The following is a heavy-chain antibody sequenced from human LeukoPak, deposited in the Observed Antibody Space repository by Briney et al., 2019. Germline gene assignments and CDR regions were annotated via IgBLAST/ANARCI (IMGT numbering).Heavy chain of an antibody. V-gene: IGHV4-39*01. CDR3: ARHLYSESYYF. CDR2: IHYSGNT. D-gene: IGHD1-26*01. J-gene: IGHJ4*02. CDR1: GGSISSDSHY. Sequence: PSETLSLTCTVSGGSISSDSHYWGWIRQTPGKGLEWIGSIHYSGNTYNNPSLKSRVTLSVVTSKSQFSLKLSSVTAADTAMYYCARHLYSESYYFWGPGTPVTVSS.